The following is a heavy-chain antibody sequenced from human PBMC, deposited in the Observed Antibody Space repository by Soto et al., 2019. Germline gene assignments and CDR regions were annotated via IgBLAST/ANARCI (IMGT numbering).Heavy chain of an antibody. CDR1: AYIFTGYY. D-gene: IGHD3-22*01. Sequence: QVQLVQSGAEVKKPGASVKVSCKASAYIFTGYYMHWLRQAPGQGLEWMGWFNPNSGGTKYAQKFQGRVTMTNDTSINTAYMELSGLISDDTAVYYCARGDFDSSANYYAGWFDPWGQGTLVTVSS. V-gene: IGHV1-2*02. J-gene: IGHJ5*02. CDR3: ARGDFDSSANYYAGWFDP. CDR2: FNPNSGGT.